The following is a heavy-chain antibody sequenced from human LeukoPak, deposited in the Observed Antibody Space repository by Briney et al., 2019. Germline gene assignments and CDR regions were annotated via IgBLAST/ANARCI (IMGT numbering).Heavy chain of an antibody. D-gene: IGHD4-17*01. CDR1: GFTVSSSY. V-gene: IGHV3-66*01. Sequence: TGGSLRLSCAASGFTVSSSYMSWVRQAPGKGLEWVSVIHGGGSTYYADSVKGRFTISRDNSKNTLYLQMNSLRVEDTAVYFCASRPPGDYLSFDYWGQGALVTVSS. CDR3: ASRPPGDYLSFDY. CDR2: IHGGGST. J-gene: IGHJ4*02.